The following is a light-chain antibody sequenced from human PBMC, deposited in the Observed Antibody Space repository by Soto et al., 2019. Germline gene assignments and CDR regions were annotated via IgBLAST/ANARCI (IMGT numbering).Light chain of an antibody. Sequence: EIVMTQSPATLSVSPGERATLSCWASQSISITLAWYQQKPGQAPRLLIYGASTRATGIPARFSGSGSGTEFTLTISGRQSEDFAVYYCQKYSNWPRTFGGGTKVDIK. J-gene: IGKJ4*01. CDR1: QSISIT. CDR2: GAS. V-gene: IGKV3-15*01. CDR3: QKYSNWPRT.